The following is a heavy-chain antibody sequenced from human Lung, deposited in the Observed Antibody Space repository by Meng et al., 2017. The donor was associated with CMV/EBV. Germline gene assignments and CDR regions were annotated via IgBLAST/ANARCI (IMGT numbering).Heavy chain of an antibody. CDR1: GGSISSYY. Sequence: GSLRLFCSVSGGSISSYYWSWIRQPPGKGLAWIGYSGSTNYNPSLQSRITISVDRSNNQFSLKLSSMTAADTAVYNCARGGRFSDAWGQGTRVTCAS. CDR2: SGST. CDR3: ARGGRFSDA. J-gene: IGHJ5*01. V-gene: IGHV4-59*01. D-gene: IGHD3-10*01.